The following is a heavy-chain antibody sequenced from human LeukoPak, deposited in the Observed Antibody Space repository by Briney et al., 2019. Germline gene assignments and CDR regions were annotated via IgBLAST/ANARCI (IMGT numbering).Heavy chain of an antibody. D-gene: IGHD3-22*01. V-gene: IGHV3-73*01. CDR1: GFTFSGSA. CDR3: TSTYYYDSSGYSIDY. J-gene: IGHJ4*02. CDR2: IRSKANSYAT. Sequence: PGGSLRLSCAASGFTFSGSAMQWVRQAAGKGLEWVGRIRSKANSYATAYAASLKGRFTISRDDSKNTAYLQMNSLKTEDTAVYYCTSTYYYDSSGYSIDYWGQGTLVTVSS.